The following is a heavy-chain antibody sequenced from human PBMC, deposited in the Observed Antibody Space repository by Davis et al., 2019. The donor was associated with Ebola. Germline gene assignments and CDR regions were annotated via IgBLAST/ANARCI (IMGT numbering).Heavy chain of an antibody. J-gene: IGHJ4*02. CDR2: IRNKANSYTT. CDR3: ASATSGTYLLNY. CDR1: GFIFSDHY. Sequence: PGGSLRLSCAASGFIFSDHYMDWVRQAPGKGLEWVGRIRNKANSYTTEYAASVKGRFINTRDDSKDSLYLQMNSLKTEDTAVYYCASATSGTYLLNYWGQGTLVTVSS. D-gene: IGHD1-26*01. V-gene: IGHV3-72*01.